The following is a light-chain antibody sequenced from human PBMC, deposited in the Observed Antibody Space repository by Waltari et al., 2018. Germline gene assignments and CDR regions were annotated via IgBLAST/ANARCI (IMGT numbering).Light chain of an antibody. V-gene: IGKV4-1*01. CDR1: QHVLYRPNSKNY. Sequence: DIVVTQSPASLAVSLCERATIHCQPSQHVLYRPNSKNYLAWYPQKPGQPPTLLIYWASTRKSGVPDRFSGSGSGTDFTLTITSLQAEDVAVYYCQQYYSTIFTFGPGTKVDLK. CDR3: QQYYSTIFT. CDR2: WAS. J-gene: IGKJ3*01.